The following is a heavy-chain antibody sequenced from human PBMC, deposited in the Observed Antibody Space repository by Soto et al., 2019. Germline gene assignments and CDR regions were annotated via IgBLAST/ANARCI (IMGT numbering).Heavy chain of an antibody. CDR2: INPSGGST. CDR3: ATLPPGYNWNAPSGAFDI. CDR1: GYTFTSYY. J-gene: IGHJ3*02. V-gene: IGHV1-46*03. D-gene: IGHD1-20*01. Sequence: ASVKVSCKASGYTFTSYYMHWVRQAPGQGLERKGIINPSGGSTSYAQKFQGRVTMTRDTSTSTVYMELSSVRSEDTAVYYCATLPPGYNWNAPSGAFDIWGQGTMVTVSS.